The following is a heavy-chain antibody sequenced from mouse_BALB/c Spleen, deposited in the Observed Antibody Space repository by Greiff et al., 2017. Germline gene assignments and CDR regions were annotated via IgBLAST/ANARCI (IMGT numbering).Heavy chain of an antibody. J-gene: IGHJ3*01. CDR1: GFTFSSYT. V-gene: IGHV5-12-2*01. D-gene: IGHD2-1*01. CDR3: ARHGPPPLGNYGFAD. Sequence: EVKLMESGGGLVQPGGSLKLSCAASGFTFSSYTMSWVRQTPEKRLEWVAYISNGGGSTYYPDTVKGRFTISRDNAKNTLYLQMSSLKSEDTAMYYCARHGPPPLGNYGFADWGQGTLVTVSA. CDR2: ISNGGGST.